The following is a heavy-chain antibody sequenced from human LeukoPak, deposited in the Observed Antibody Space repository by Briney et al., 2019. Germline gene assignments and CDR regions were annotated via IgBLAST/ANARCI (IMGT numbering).Heavy chain of an antibody. CDR1: GGTFSSYA. CDR3: ARVGVSDIAAYYFDY. J-gene: IGHJ4*02. D-gene: IGHD6-25*01. CDR2: IIPIFGTA. V-gene: IGHV1-69*01. Sequence: SVKVSCKASGGTFSSYAISWVRQAPGQGLEWMGGIIPIFGTANYAQKFQGRVTITADESTSTAYMELSSLRSEDTAMYYCARVGVSDIAAYYFDYWGQGTLVTVSS.